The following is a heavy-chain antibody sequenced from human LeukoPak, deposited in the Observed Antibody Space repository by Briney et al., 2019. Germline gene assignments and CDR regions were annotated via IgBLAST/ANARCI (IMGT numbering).Heavy chain of an antibody. CDR3: ARGMSIAVAGTLGVFDY. V-gene: IGHV3-48*03. Sequence: PGGPLRLSCAASGFTFSSYEMNWVRQAPGKGLEWVSYISSSSNTIYNADSVKGRFTISRDNAKNSLYLQMNSLRAEDTAVYYCARGMSIAVAGTLGVFDYWGQGTLVTVSS. J-gene: IGHJ4*02. CDR1: GFTFSSYE. CDR2: ISSSSNTI. D-gene: IGHD6-19*01.